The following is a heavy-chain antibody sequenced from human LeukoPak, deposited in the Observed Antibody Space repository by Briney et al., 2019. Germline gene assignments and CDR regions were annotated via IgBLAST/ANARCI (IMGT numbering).Heavy chain of an antibody. J-gene: IGHJ4*02. Sequence: PSGTLSLTCAVSGGSISRSNWWSWVRQPPGKGLEWIGEIYHSGSTNYNPSLKSRVTISVDKSKNQFSLKLSSVTAADTAVYYCARDAYDSSGYSFDYWGQGTLVTVSS. CDR1: GGSISRSNW. CDR3: ARDAYDSSGYSFDY. D-gene: IGHD3-22*01. V-gene: IGHV4-4*02. CDR2: IYHSGST.